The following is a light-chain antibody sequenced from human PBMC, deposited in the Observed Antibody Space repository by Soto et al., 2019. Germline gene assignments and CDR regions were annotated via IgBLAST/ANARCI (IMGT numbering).Light chain of an antibody. CDR3: QQYNNWPLT. CDR1: QSVSSY. CDR2: GAS. J-gene: IGKJ4*01. V-gene: IGKV3-15*01. Sequence: EIVMTQSPATLSVSPGERATLSCRASQSVSSYLAWYQQKPGQAPRLLIYGASTRATGIPARFSGSGSGTEFTLTISSLQSEDFALYYCQQYNNWPLTFGGGTKVDIK.